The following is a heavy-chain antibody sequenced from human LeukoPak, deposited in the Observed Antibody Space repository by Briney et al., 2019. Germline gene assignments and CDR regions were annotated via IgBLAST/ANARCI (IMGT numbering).Heavy chain of an antibody. CDR2: INPNSGGT. CDR1: GYTFTGYY. J-gene: IGHJ5*02. D-gene: IGHD6-6*01. CDR3: ARDFRAARRPNWFDP. Sequence: GASVKVSCKASGYTFTGYYMHWVRQAPGQGLEWMGWINPNSGGTNYAQKFQGRVTMTRDTSISTAYMELSRLRSDDTAVYYCARDFRAARRPNWFDPWGQGTLVTVSS. V-gene: IGHV1-2*02.